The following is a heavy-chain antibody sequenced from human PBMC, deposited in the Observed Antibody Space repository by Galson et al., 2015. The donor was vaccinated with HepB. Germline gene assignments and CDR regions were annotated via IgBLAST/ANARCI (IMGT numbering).Heavy chain of an antibody. Sequence: SVKVSCKASGYTFTRNGISWVRQAPGQGLEWMGWISTNSGNKSYAQKFQDRLIMTTERSTSTAYMELRSLTSDDTAFYYCARDVRYAFEMWGQGTMVTFS. CDR2: ISTNSGNK. J-gene: IGHJ3*02. D-gene: IGHD3-10*02. CDR3: ARDVRYAFEM. V-gene: IGHV1-18*01. CDR1: GYTFTRNG.